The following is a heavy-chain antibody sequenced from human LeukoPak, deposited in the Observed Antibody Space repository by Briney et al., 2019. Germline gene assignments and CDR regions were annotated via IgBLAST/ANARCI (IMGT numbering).Heavy chain of an antibody. V-gene: IGHV4-4*02. CDR2: VHLSGAS. CDR3: TRESGAFSPFGF. D-gene: IGHD1-26*01. CDR1: GGSILTTNW. Sequence: SGTLSLTCAVSGGSILTTNWWSWVRQPPGKGLEWIGEVHLSGASNYNPSLKSRVNMSIDKSKNQLSLELTSVTAADTAIYYCTRESGAFSPFGFWGQGTLATVSS. J-gene: IGHJ4*02.